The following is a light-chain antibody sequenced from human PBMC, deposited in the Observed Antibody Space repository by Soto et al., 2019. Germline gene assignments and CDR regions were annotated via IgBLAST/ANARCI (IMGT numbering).Light chain of an antibody. CDR3: AAWDDSLNGPV. J-gene: IGLJ3*02. CDR2: SND. CDR1: SSNIGTNT. Sequence: QSVLTQPPSASGTPGQRVTISCSGSSSNIGTNTVNWYQQLPGTAPKLLIYSNDRRPSGAPDRFSGSRSGTSASLAISGLQSEDEADYYCAAWDDSLNGPVFGGGTQLTVL. V-gene: IGLV1-44*01.